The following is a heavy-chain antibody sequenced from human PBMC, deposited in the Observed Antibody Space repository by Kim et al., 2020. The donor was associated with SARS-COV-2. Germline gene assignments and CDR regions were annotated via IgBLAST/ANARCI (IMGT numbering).Heavy chain of an antibody. CDR3: TRNSPLLFGFDP. J-gene: IGHJ5*02. D-gene: IGHD1-26*01. Sequence: AYAGSVKGTFTISRDDSRNTAYLQMNSLKTEDTAVYYCTRNSPLLFGFDPWGQGTLVTVSS. V-gene: IGHV3-73*01.